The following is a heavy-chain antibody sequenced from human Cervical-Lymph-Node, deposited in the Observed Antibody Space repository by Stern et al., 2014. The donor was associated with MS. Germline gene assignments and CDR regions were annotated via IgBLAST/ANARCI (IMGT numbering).Heavy chain of an antibody. D-gene: IGHD3-22*01. Sequence: QVQLQESGPGLVKPSATLSLTCTVSGGSVSSGSYYWSWLRPPPGQGLKGIGYIYYSGSTNYNHSLKSRVTISVDTSKNQFSLKLSSVTAADTAVYYCARDRLDSSHPLDYWGQGTLVTVSS. J-gene: IGHJ4*02. CDR3: ARDRLDSSHPLDY. CDR2: IYYSGST. V-gene: IGHV4-61*01. CDR1: GGSVSSGSYY.